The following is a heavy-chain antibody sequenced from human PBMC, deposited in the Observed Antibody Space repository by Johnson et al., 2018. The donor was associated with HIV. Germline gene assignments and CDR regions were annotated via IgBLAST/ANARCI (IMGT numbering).Heavy chain of an antibody. D-gene: IGHD6-13*01. CDR2: MWCDGSNK. CDR3: AKDQWSSSWTNDAFDI. Sequence: QVQLVESGGGVVQPGRSLRLSCAASGFTFSTYGMHWVRQAPGKGLEWVAGMWCDGSNKYYAHSVKGRSTISRDKSKHTLNLQMNSRRAEDTAVYYCAKDQWSSSWTNDAFDIWGQGTMVTVSS. J-gene: IGHJ3*02. CDR1: GFTFSTYG. V-gene: IGHV3-33*03.